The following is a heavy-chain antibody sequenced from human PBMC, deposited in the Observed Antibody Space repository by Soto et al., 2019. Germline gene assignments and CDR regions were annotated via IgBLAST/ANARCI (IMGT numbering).Heavy chain of an antibody. V-gene: IGHV1-69*02. CDR3: ARKGEMASGPYYYYGMDV. CDR1: GGTFSSYT. Sequence: SVKVSCKASGGTFSSYTMRWVRQAPGQGLEWMGRIIPILGIANYAQKFQGRVTITADKSTSTAYMELSSLRSEDTAVYYCARKGEMASGPYYYYGMDVWGQGTTVTVSS. J-gene: IGHJ6*02. D-gene: IGHD3-10*01. CDR2: IIPILGIA.